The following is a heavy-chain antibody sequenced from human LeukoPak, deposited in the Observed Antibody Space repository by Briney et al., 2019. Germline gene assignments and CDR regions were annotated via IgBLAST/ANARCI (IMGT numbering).Heavy chain of an antibody. D-gene: IGHD1-26*01. Sequence: SETLSLTRTVSGGSVSSGSYYWSWIRQPPGKGLEWIGYIYYSGSTNYNPSLKSRVTISVDTSKNQFSLKLISVTAADTAVYYCARGEWDLLFDYWGQGTLVTVSS. CDR1: GGSVSSGSYY. J-gene: IGHJ4*02. CDR2: IYYSGST. V-gene: IGHV4-61*01. CDR3: ARGEWDLLFDY.